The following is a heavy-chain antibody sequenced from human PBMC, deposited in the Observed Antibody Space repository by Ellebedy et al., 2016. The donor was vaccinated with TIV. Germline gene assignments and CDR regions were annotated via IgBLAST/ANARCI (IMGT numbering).Heavy chain of an antibody. CDR2: IRHKGDSHTP. CDR1: GFTLSDHH. D-gene: IGHD2/OR15-2a*01. V-gene: IGHV3-72*01. Sequence: PGGSLRLSCAASGFTLSDHHMDWVRQAPGKGLEWVGRIRHKGDSHTPEYAASVEGRFTISRDDSKNLLYLQMNSLKTEDTAVYYCARGNRRNYYYYGMDVWGQGTTVTVSS. J-gene: IGHJ6*02. CDR3: ARGNRRNYYYYGMDV.